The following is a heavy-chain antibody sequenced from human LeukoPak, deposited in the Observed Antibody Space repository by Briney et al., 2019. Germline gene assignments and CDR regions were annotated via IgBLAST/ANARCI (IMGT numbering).Heavy chain of an antibody. J-gene: IGHJ5*02. CDR2: IIPILGIA. V-gene: IGHV1-69*04. CDR1: GGTFSSYA. CDR3: AREAKFYCGGDCYFLVP. Sequence: SVKVSCKASGGTFSSYAISWVRQAPGQGLEWMGRIIPILGIANYAQKFQGRVTITADKSTSTAYMELSSLRSEDTAVYYCAREAKFYCGGDCYFLVPWGQGTLVTVSS. D-gene: IGHD2-21*02.